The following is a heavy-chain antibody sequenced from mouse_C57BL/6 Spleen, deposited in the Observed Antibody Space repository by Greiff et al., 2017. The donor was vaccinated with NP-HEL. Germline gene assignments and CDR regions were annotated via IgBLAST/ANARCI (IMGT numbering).Heavy chain of an antibody. CDR2: ISSGSSTI. CDR3: ARSGITTLYAMDY. CDR1: GFTFSDYG. J-gene: IGHJ4*01. V-gene: IGHV5-17*01. D-gene: IGHD1-1*01. Sequence: DVQLQESGGGLVKPGGSLKLSCAASGFTFSDYGMHWVRQAPEKGLEWVAYISSGSSTIYYADTVKGRFTISRDNAKNTLFLQMTSLRSEDTAMYYCARSGITTLYAMDYWGQGTSVTVSS.